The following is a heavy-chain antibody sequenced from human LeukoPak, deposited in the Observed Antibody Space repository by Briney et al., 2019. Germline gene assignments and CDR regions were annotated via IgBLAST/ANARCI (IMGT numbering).Heavy chain of an antibody. CDR3: AREDPHPYDFWSGYYRGGDY. D-gene: IGHD3-3*01. J-gene: IGHJ4*02. Sequence: GASVKVSCKASGGTFSSYAISWVRQAPGQGLEWMGRIIPILGIANYAQKFQGRVTITADKSTSTAYMELSSLRSEDTAVYYCAREDPHPYDFWSGYYRGGDYWGQGTLVTVSS. CDR1: GGTFSSYA. CDR2: IIPILGIA. V-gene: IGHV1-69*04.